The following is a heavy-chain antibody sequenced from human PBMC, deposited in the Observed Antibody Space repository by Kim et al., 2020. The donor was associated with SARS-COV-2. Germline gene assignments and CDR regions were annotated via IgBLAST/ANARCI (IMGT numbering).Heavy chain of an antibody. J-gene: IGHJ1*01. Sequence: SETLSLTCAVYGGSFSGYYWSWIRQPPGKGLEWIGEINHSGSTNYNPSLKSRVTISVDTSKNQFSLKLNSVTAADTAVYYCARDATAGTPRRYFQHWGQGTLVIVSS. V-gene: IGHV4-34*01. CDR2: INHSGST. CDR3: ARDATAGTPRRYFQH. D-gene: IGHD6-19*01. CDR1: GGSFSGYY.